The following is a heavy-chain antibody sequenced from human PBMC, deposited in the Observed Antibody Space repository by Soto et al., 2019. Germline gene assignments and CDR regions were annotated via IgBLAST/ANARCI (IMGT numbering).Heavy chain of an antibody. CDR2: IIPILGIA. J-gene: IGHJ3*02. CDR1: GGTFSSYT. D-gene: IGHD1-1*01. V-gene: IGHV1-69*02. Sequence: QVQLVQSGAEVKKPGSSVKVSCKASGGTFSSYTISWVRQAPGQGLEWMGRIIPILGIANYAQKFQGRVTITADKSTSTAYMELSSLRSEDTAVYYCATVHGLERREWANAFDIWCQGTMVTVSS. CDR3: ATVHGLERREWANAFDI.